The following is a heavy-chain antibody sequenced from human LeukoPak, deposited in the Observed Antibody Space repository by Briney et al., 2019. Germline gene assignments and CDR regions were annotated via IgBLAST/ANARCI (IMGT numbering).Heavy chain of an antibody. V-gene: IGHV4-4*07. CDR2: IYTSGST. CDR1: GGPISSYD. D-gene: IGHD6-19*01. Sequence: PSETLSLTCTVSGGPISSYDWSWLRHPAGKGLEWIGRIYTSGSTNYNPSLKSRVTMSVDTSTNHLSLTLSSVTAADTAVYYCAREYSSGWFNYFDYRGQGTLVTVSS. J-gene: IGHJ4*02. CDR3: AREYSSGWFNYFDY.